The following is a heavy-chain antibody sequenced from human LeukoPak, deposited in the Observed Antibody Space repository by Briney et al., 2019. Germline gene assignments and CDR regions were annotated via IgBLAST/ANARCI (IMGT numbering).Heavy chain of an antibody. Sequence: GESLKISCKGSGYSFTSYWIGWVRQMPGKGLGWMGFIYPGDSDTRYSPSFQGQVTISADKSISTAYLQWSSLKASDTAMYYCAREGTYYDFWSGSWVAFDIWGQGTMVTVSS. CDR2: IYPGDSDT. V-gene: IGHV5-51*01. J-gene: IGHJ3*02. CDR3: AREGTYYDFWSGSWVAFDI. CDR1: GYSFTSYW. D-gene: IGHD3-3*01.